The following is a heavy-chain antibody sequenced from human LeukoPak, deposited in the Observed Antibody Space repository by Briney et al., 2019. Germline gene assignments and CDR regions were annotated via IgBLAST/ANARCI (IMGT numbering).Heavy chain of an antibody. CDR1: GGSISSSSYY. D-gene: IGHD3-10*01. J-gene: IGHJ3*02. CDR2: IYYSGST. V-gene: IGHV4-39*07. CDR3: AGISPRRGITMVPAAFDI. Sequence: PSETLSLTCTVSGGSISSSSYYWGGIRQPPGKGLEWIGSIYYSGSTYYNPSLKSRVTISVDTSTNQFSLKLSSVTAADTAVYYCAGISPRRGITMVPAAFDIWGQGTMVTVSS.